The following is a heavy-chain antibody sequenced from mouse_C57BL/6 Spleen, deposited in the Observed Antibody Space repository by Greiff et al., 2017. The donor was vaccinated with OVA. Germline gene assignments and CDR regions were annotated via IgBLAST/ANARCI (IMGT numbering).Heavy chain of an antibody. CDR1: GYSITSGYY. D-gene: IGHD2-4*01. Sequence: EVQLLQSGPGLVKPSQSLSLTCSVTGYSITSGYYWNWIRQFPGNKLEWMGYISYDGSNNYNPSLKNRISITRDTSKNQFFLKLNSMTTEDTATYYCARGGIYYDHDRAMDYWGQGTSVTVSS. J-gene: IGHJ4*01. CDR2: ISYDGSN. V-gene: IGHV3-6*01. CDR3: ARGGIYYDHDRAMDY.